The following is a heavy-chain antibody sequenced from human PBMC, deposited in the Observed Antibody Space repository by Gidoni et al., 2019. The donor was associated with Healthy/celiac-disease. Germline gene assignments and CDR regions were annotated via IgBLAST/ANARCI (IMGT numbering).Heavy chain of an antibody. CDR2: IWYYGSNK. V-gene: IGHV3-33*01. CDR3: AREDSRYYYYMDV. CDR1: GFTFSSYG. J-gene: IGHJ6*03. Sequence: QVQLVESGGGVVQPGRSLRLSCAASGFTFSSYGMHWVRQAPGKGLEWVAVIWYYGSNKYYADSVKGRFTISRDNSKNTLYLQMNSLRAEDTAVYYCAREDSRYYYYMDVWGKGTTVTVSS.